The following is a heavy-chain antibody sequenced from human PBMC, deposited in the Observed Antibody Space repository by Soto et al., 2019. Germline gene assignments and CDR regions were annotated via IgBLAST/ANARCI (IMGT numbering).Heavy chain of an antibody. Sequence: EVQLVESGGGLVQPGGSLRLSCAASGFTFSYYDMHWVRQATGKGLEWVSATGTAGDTYYPGSVKGRFTISRENAKNSLYLQMNSLRAGDTAVYYCARGAGSGMDVWGQGTTVTVSS. CDR2: TGTAGDT. V-gene: IGHV3-13*01. J-gene: IGHJ6*02. CDR1: GFTFSYYD. D-gene: IGHD3-10*01. CDR3: ARGAGSGMDV.